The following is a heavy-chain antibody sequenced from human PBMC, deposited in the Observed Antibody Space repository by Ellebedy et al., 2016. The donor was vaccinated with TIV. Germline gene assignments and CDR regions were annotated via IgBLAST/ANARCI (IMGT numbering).Heavy chain of an antibody. Sequence: PGGSLRPSCAAPGFTFNNYAMHWVRQAPGKGLEWVAVLSFDGSSEFYADSVNGRFTITRDNSMTTLYLEMNSLRAEDTAVYYCAKEGLARASYYHYYGMDVWGQGTTVTVSS. J-gene: IGHJ6*02. D-gene: IGHD3-10*01. V-gene: IGHV3-30-3*01. CDR1: GFTFNNYA. CDR3: AKEGLARASYYHYYGMDV. CDR2: LSFDGSSE.